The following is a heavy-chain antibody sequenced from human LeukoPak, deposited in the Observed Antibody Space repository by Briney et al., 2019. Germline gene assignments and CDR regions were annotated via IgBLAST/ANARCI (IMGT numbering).Heavy chain of an antibody. D-gene: IGHD3-22*01. CDR2: IYYSGST. CDR3: ARGYYDSSGYFLLRNFDY. Sequence: SQTLSLTCTVSGGSLSSGGYYWSWIRQHPGKGLEWIGYIYYSGSTYYNPSLKSRVTISVDTSKNQFSLKLSSVTAADTAVYYCARGYYDSSGYFLLRNFDYWGQGTLVTVSS. V-gene: IGHV4-31*03. CDR1: GGSLSSGGYY. J-gene: IGHJ4*02.